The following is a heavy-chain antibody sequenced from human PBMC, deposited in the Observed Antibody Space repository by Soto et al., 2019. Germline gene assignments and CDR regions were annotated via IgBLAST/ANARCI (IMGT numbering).Heavy chain of an antibody. V-gene: IGHV1-69*12. D-gene: IGHD2-15*01. CDR3: ARESRYCSGGSCYFLPGIDY. J-gene: IGHJ4*02. CDR1: GGTFSSYA. CDR2: IIPIFGTA. Sequence: QVQLVQSGAEVKKPGSSVKVSCKASGGTFSSYAISWVRQAPGQGLEWMGGIIPIFGTANYAQTFQGRVKMTADESTSTAYMALSSQRSEDTAVYYCARESRYCSGGSCYFLPGIDYWGQGTLGNVSS.